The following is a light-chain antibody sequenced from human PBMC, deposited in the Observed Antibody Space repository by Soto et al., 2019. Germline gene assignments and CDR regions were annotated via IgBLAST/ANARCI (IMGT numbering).Light chain of an antibody. CDR1: SSDVGAYNY. Sequence: QSVLTQPPSASGSPGQSVTISCTGSSSDVGAYNYVSWYQQFPGKAPQIMIYEVNKRPSGVPDRFSGSKSGNTASLTVSGLQAEDEADYSCSSFASSNTVIFGGGTQLTVL. J-gene: IGLJ2*01. CDR2: EVN. V-gene: IGLV2-8*01. CDR3: SSFASSNTVI.